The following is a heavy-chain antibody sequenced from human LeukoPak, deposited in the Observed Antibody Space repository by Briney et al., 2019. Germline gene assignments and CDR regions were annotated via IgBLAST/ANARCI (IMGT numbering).Heavy chain of an antibody. CDR2: IKPNSGAT. J-gene: IGHJ3*02. CDR1: GYIFTNHY. D-gene: IGHD5-24*01. V-gene: IGHV1-2*02. CDR3: ARTLRRMEMTTIWVAFDI. Sequence: GASVKLSCKASGYIFTNHYIHWVRQAPGQGLEWMGWIKPNSGATKDAQKFQGRITMTRDTSITTAYMELTSLTFDDTAVYYCARTLRRMEMTTIWVAFDIWGQGTMGSPS.